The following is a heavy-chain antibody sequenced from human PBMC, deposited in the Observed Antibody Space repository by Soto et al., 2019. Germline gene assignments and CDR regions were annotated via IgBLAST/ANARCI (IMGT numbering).Heavy chain of an antibody. V-gene: IGHV4-31*03. Sequence: SQTLSLPSTVSGGSLSRGGNHWTWIRQQPGEGLEWIGYINYSGSTFYNPSLESRVSMSVDTSKNLFSLKLSSVTAADTAVYYCVRDPRQGYNLLDYWGQGTLVTVSA. CDR3: VRDPRQGYNLLDY. CDR1: GGSLSRGGNH. D-gene: IGHD5-12*01. CDR2: INYSGST. J-gene: IGHJ4*02.